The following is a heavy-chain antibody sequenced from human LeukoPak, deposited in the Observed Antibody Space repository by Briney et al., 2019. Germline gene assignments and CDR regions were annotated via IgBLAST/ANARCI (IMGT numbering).Heavy chain of an antibody. V-gene: IGHV1-8*01. CDR3: ARGPNKSDGGNSGSAWFDP. CDR2: MNPNSGNT. Sequence: ASVKVSCKASGYTFTTYDINWVRQATGQGLEWMGWMNPNSGNTGYAQKFQGRATMTRNTSISTAYMELSSLRSEDTAVYYCARGPNKSDGGNSGSAWFDPWGQGTLVTVSS. J-gene: IGHJ5*02. D-gene: IGHD4-23*01. CDR1: GYTFTTYD.